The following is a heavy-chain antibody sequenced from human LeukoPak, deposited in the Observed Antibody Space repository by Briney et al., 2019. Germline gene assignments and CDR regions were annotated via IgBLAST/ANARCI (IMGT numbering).Heavy chain of an antibody. Sequence: GGSLRLSCAASGFTFSSYAMSWVRQAPGKGLEWVSAISGSGGSTYYADSVKGRFTISRDNSKNTLYLQMNSLRAEDTAVYYCAKCGYRYAQYYYYYMDVWGKGTTVTVSS. V-gene: IGHV3-23*01. J-gene: IGHJ6*03. D-gene: IGHD2-2*01. CDR1: GFTFSSYA. CDR2: ISGSGGST. CDR3: AKCGYRYAQYYYYYMDV.